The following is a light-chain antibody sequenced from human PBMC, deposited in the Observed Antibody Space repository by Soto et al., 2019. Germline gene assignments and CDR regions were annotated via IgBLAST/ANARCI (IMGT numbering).Light chain of an antibody. J-gene: IGKJ4*01. CDR1: QSLSQSDGKTS. CDR2: EVS. V-gene: IGKV2D-29*01. Sequence: EIVMTQTPLSLSVTPGQPASISCMSSQSLSQSDGKTSLYWYLQKAGQPPQLLIYEVSIRFSGVSEKFTGSGSGTDFTLKISRVEAEDVGIYYCMQSMQLPLTFGGGTKVELK. CDR3: MQSMQLPLT.